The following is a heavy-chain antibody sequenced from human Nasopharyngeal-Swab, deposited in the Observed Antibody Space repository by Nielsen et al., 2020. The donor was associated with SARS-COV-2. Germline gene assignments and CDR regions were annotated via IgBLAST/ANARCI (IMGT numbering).Heavy chain of an antibody. CDR1: GFTFSDYY. CDR3: GRYGYNAALDY. Sequence: GGSLRLSCAASGFTFSDYYMSWIRQAPGKGLEWVSYISSSGSTIYYADSVKGRFTISRDNAKNSLYLQMNTLRVEDTAVYYCGRYGYNAALDYWGQGTLVTVSS. CDR2: ISSSGSTI. D-gene: IGHD5-24*01. J-gene: IGHJ4*02. V-gene: IGHV3-11*04.